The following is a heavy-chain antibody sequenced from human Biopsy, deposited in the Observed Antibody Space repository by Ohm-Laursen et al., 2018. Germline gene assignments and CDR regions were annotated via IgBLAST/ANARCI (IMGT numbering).Heavy chain of an antibody. D-gene: IGHD3-22*01. CDR2: INAKTGDT. Sequence: ASVKVSCKPSGYTFTSYHVHWVRQAPGQGLEWMGWINAKTGDTNYAQKFQGRVTMTRDTSISTAYVDLSSLRSDDTAVYYCTRGGYYYDSLAYYYWFDPWGQGTLVTVSS. J-gene: IGHJ5*02. CDR3: TRGGYYYDSLAYYYWFDP. V-gene: IGHV1-2*02. CDR1: GYTFTSYH.